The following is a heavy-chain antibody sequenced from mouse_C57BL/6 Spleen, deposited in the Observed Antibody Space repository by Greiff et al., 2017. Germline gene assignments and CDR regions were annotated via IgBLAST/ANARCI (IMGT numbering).Heavy chain of an antibody. CDR1: GFTFSDYG. CDR3: ARLYFDY. V-gene: IGHV5-17*01. J-gene: IGHJ2*01. Sequence: EVKLMESGGGLVKPGGSLKLSCAASGFTFSDYGMHWVRQAPAKGLGWVEYISSGSSTIYYADPVKGRFTISSDNAKNTLFLQMTSLRSEDTAMYYCARLYFDYWGQGTTLTVSS. CDR2: ISSGSSTI.